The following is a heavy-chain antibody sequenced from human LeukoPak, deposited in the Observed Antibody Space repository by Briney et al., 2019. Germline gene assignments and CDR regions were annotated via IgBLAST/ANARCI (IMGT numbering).Heavy chain of an antibody. CDR3: ARGEAYYGSGSYGTGDFDY. V-gene: IGHV4-34*01. J-gene: IGHJ4*02. Sequence: PSEALSLTCAVYGGSFSGYYWSWIRQPPGKGLEWIGEINHSGSTNYNPSLKSRVTISVDTSKNQFSLKLSSVTAADTAVYYCARGEAYYGSGSYGTGDFDYWGQGTLVTVSS. CDR1: GGSFSGYY. D-gene: IGHD3-10*01. CDR2: INHSGST.